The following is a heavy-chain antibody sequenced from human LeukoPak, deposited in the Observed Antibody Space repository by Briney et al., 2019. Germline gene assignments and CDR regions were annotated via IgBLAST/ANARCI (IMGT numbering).Heavy chain of an antibody. CDR1: GYNFSTSR. V-gene: IGHV5-51*01. D-gene: IGHD1-26*01. Sequence: GESLKISCKGSGYNFSTSRIGWVRQVPGKGLEWMGVIYPGYSDNIYSPSFQGQVTLSADKSISTAYLQWNTLKASDTATYYCAKHPSGNSYLPLDCWGQGTLVTVPS. CDR3: AKHPSGNSYLPLDC. CDR2: IYPGYSDN. J-gene: IGHJ4*02.